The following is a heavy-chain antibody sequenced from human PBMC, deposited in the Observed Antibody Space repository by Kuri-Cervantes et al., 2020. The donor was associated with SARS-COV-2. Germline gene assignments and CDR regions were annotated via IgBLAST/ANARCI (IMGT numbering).Heavy chain of an antibody. V-gene: IGHV3-52*01. J-gene: IGHJ6*02. D-gene: IGHD3-22*01. CDR1: GFTSSSPW. CDR2: IKCDGSEK. Sequence: GGSLRLSCAAPGFTSSSPWMHWVCQAPEKGLEWVADIKCDGSEKYYVDSVKGRLTISRDNAKNSLYLQVNSLRAEDMTVYYCVRVLRGPGDSSGYYYDYYGMDVWGQGTTVTVSS. CDR3: VRVLRGPGDSSGYYYDYYGMDV.